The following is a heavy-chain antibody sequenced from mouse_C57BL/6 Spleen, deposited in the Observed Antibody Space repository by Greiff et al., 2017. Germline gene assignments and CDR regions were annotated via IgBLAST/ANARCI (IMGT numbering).Heavy chain of an antibody. CDR2: IYPGDGDT. CDR1: GYAFSSYW. V-gene: IGHV1-80*01. Sequence: QVQLQQSGAELVKPGASVKISCKASGYAFSSYWMNWVKQRPGKGLEWIGQIYPGDGDTNYNGKFKGKATLTADKSSSTAYMQLSSLTSEDSAVYFCARKAYSNYLYYFDYWGQGTTLTVSS. CDR3: ARKAYSNYLYYFDY. D-gene: IGHD2-5*01. J-gene: IGHJ2*01.